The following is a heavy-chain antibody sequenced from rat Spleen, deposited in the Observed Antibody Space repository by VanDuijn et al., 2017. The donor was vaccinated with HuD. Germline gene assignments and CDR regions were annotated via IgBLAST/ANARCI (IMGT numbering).Heavy chain of an antibody. Sequence: EVQLVESGGGLVQPGNSLKLSCAASGFTFSDYAMAWVRQSPKKGLEWVATIIYDGSSTYYRDSVKGRFTISRDNAKSTLYLQMDSLRSEDTATYYCATHTYTTDYFDYWGQGVMVTVSS. CDR3: ATHTYTTDYFDY. V-gene: IGHV5S10*01. D-gene: IGHD1-6*01. CDR1: GFTFSDYA. CDR2: IIYDGSST. J-gene: IGHJ2*01.